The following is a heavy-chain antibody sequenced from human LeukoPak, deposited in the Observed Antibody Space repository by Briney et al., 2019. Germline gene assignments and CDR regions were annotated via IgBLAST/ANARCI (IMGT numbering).Heavy chain of an antibody. Sequence: ASVKVSCKASGYTFTGYYMHWVRQDPGQGLEWMGWINPNSGGTNYAQKFQGRVTMTRDTSISTAYMELSRLRSDDTAVYYCARVAYYDRRVDYWGQGTLVTVSS. CDR1: GYTFTGYY. CDR2: INPNSGGT. V-gene: IGHV1-2*02. J-gene: IGHJ4*02. D-gene: IGHD3-22*01. CDR3: ARVAYYDRRVDY.